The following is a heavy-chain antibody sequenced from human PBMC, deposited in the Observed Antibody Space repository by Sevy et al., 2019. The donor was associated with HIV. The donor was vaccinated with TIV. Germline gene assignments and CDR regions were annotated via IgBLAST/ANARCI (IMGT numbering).Heavy chain of an antibody. Sequence: GGSLRLSCAVSGFTFSSYWMHWVRQVPGKGLVWLSRINSEGSSTSYVDSVRGRFTISRDNAKNTLYLQMNSLRAEDTAFYFCARETLEGYVWGTYRLPFDHWGQGTLVTVSS. J-gene: IGHJ4*02. CDR1: GFTFSSYW. D-gene: IGHD3-16*02. CDR2: INSEGSST. CDR3: ARETLEGYVWGTYRLPFDH. V-gene: IGHV3-74*01.